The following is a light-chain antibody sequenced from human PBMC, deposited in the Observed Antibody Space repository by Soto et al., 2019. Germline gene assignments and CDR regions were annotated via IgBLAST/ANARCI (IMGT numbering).Light chain of an antibody. CDR3: QHYNSYSEA. CDR2: KAS. Sequence: DIQMTQSPSTLSGSEGKRVTIPCRASQPIRSWLAGYQQKPGKAPKLLIYKASTLKSGVPSRFSGSGSGTEFTLTISSLQPDDFATYYCQHYNSYSEAFGQGTKVELK. J-gene: IGKJ1*01. V-gene: IGKV1-5*03. CDR1: QPIRSW.